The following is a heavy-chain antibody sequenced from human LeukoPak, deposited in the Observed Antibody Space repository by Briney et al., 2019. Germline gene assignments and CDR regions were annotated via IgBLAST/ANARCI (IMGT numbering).Heavy chain of an antibody. CDR1: GYTFTGYY. CDR3: AREDSSSPYYYYGMDV. Sequence: ASVKVSCKASGYTFTGYYMHWVRQAPGQGLEWMGWINPNSGGTNYAQKFQGWVTMTRDTSISTAYMELSRLRSDDTAVYYCAREDSSSPYYYYGMDVWGQGTTVTVSS. D-gene: IGHD6-13*01. V-gene: IGHV1-2*04. J-gene: IGHJ6*01. CDR2: INPNSGGT.